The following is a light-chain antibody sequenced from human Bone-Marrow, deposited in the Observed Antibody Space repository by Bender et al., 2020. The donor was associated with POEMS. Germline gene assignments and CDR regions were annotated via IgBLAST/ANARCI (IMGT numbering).Light chain of an antibody. V-gene: IGLV2-11*01. CDR3: ASWDDSLSGWL. CDR2: DVT. Sequence: QSALTQPASVSGSPGQSITISCTGSSSDVGGYNYVSWYQQHPGKAPKLMIYDVTNRPSGVPDRFSGSKSGTSASLAISGLRSEDEAEYYCASWDDSLSGWLFGGGTKVTVL. J-gene: IGLJ3*02. CDR1: SSDVGGYNY.